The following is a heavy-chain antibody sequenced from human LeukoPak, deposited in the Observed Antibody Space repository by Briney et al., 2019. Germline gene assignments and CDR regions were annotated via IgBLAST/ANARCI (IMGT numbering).Heavy chain of an antibody. CDR3: AREFVRPHRGNWFDP. V-gene: IGHV4-31*03. CDR2: IYNSGST. Sequence: SETLSLTSTVSGGSISSGGYYWSWIRQHPGKGLEWIGYIYNSGSTYYNPSLKSRVTISVDTSKNQFSLKLSSVTAADTAVYYCAREFVRPHRGNWFDPWGQGTLVTVSS. CDR1: GGSISSGGYY. D-gene: IGHD3-10*01. J-gene: IGHJ5*02.